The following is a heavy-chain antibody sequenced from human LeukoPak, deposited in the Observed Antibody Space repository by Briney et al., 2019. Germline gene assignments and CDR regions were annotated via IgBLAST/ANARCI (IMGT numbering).Heavy chain of an antibody. V-gene: IGHV3-23*01. CDR3: AKWGAYDILTGYYDSDY. CDR1: AFTFSNYA. D-gene: IGHD3-9*01. Sequence: PGASLTLSCAASAFTFSNYAMSWVRQAPGKGLEWFSAIGGRDGGTYYADSVKGPFTVSRDDPKNTLYLQMNTLRVEDTAVYYCAKWGAYDILTGYYDSDYWGHGTLVTVSS. CDR2: IGGRDGGT. J-gene: IGHJ4*01.